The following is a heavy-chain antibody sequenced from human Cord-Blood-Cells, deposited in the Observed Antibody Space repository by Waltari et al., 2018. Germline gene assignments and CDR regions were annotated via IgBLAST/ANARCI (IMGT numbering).Heavy chain of an antibody. CDR2: IRRKAYGGTT. J-gene: IGHJ6*03. CDR3: TRDRKADYDILTGYYYYYYMDV. Sequence: EVQLVESGGGLVQPGRSLRLSCTASGFTFGAYAMSWFRQAPGKGLEWVGFIRRKAYGGTTEYAASVKGRFTISRDDSKSIAYLQMNSLKTEDTAVYYCTRDRKADYDILTGYYYYYYMDVWGKGTTVTVSS. V-gene: IGHV3-49*03. D-gene: IGHD3-9*01. CDR1: GFTFGAYA.